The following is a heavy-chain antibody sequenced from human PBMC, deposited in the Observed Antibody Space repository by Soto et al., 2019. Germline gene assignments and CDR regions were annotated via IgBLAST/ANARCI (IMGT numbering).Heavy chain of an antibody. D-gene: IGHD6-19*01. CDR3: AKSLGGSGWYWDV. V-gene: IGHV3-30*18. CDR2: ITYDGSNK. J-gene: IGHJ6*02. CDR1: GFTFSDYY. Sequence: GGSLRLSCAASGFTFSDYYMTWIRQAPGKGLEWVAVITYDGSNKYYADSVKGRFTISRDNSKNTLYLQMNSLRAEDTAVYYCAKSLGGSGWYWDVWGQGTTVTVSS.